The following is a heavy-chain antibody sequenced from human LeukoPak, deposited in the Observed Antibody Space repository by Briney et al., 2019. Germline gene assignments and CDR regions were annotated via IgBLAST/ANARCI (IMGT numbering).Heavy chain of an antibody. CDR3: AKDHDILTGYYMGAFDI. J-gene: IGHJ3*02. Sequence: GGSLRLSCAASGFTFSSYAMHWVRQAPGKGLEYVSGISSNGGSTYYANSVKGRFTISRDNSKNTLYLQMNSLRAEDTAVYYCAKDHDILTGYYMGAFDIWGQGTMVTVSS. CDR2: ISSNGGST. D-gene: IGHD3-9*01. CDR1: GFTFSSYA. V-gene: IGHV3-64*01.